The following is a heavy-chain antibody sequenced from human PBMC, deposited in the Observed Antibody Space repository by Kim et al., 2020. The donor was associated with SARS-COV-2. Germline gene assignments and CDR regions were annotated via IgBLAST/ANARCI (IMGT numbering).Heavy chain of an antibody. CDR2: IIPIFGTA. D-gene: IGHD3-16*01. V-gene: IGHV1-69*13. CDR1: GGTFSSYA. Sequence: SVKVSCKASGGTFSSYAISWVRQAPGQGLEWMGGIIPIFGTANYAQKFQGRVTITADESTSTAYMELSSLRSEDTAVYYCAREIMITFGGASGYFDYWGQGTLVTVSS. CDR3: AREIMITFGGASGYFDY. J-gene: IGHJ4*02.